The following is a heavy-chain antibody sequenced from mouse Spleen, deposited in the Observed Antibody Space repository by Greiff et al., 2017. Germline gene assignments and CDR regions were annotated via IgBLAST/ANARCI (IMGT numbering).Heavy chain of an antibody. CDR3: ARNWDDY. CDR1: GYAFSSYW. CDR2: IYPGDGDT. Sequence: QVHVKQSGAELVKPGASVKISCKASGYAFSSYWMHWVKQRPGKGLEWIGQIYPGDGDTNYNGKFKGKATLTADKSSSTAYMQLSSLTSEDSAVYFCARNWDDYWGQGTTLTVSS. V-gene: IGHV1-80*01. J-gene: IGHJ2*01. D-gene: IGHD4-1*01.